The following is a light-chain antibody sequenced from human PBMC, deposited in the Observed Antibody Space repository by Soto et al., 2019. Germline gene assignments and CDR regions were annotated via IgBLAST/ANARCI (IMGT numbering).Light chain of an antibody. CDR2: DAS. J-gene: IGKJ5*01. CDR3: QQRSNWPPVFP. V-gene: IGKV3-11*01. Sequence: IVLTQSPATLSLSPGERATLSCRARQSVSSDLAWYQQKPGQAPRLLIYDASNRATGIPARFSGSGSETYFTLIISSLEPEDSAVYYCQQRSNWPPVFPFGQGTRLEIK. CDR1: QSVSSD.